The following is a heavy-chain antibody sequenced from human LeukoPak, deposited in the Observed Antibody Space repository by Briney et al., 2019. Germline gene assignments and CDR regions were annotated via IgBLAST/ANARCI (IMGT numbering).Heavy chain of an antibody. Sequence: GGSLRLSCAASGFTFNGYSMHWVRQGPGKGLEWVSLIRRDGTYTLYADSVKGRFTISRDNSKNSLYLQMNSLRTEDTALYYCAKEQNSGWPPFASGGQETLVTVPP. CDR2: IRRDGTYT. J-gene: IGHJ4*02. V-gene: IGHV3-43*01. D-gene: IGHD6-19*01. CDR3: AKEQNSGWPPFAS. CDR1: GFTFNGYS.